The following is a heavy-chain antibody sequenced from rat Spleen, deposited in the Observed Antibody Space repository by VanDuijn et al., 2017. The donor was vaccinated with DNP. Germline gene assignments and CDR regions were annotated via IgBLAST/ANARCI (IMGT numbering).Heavy chain of an antibody. V-gene: IGHV5-22*01. CDR2: ITYDGGSA. Sequence: EVQLVVSGGGLVQPGRSLKLSCAASGFTFSDYYMAWVRQAPTKGLEWVAYITYDGGSAYYGDSVKGRFTISRDNAKSTLYLQMNSVRSEDMATYYCVRGNYYYSSFPDYWGQGVMVTVSS. CDR3: VRGNYYYSSFPDY. J-gene: IGHJ2*01. CDR1: GFTFSDYY. D-gene: IGHD1-2*01.